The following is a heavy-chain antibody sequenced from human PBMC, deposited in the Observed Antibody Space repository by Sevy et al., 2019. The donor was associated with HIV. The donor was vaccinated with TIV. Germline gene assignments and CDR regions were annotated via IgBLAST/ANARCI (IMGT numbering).Heavy chain of an antibody. CDR2: INAGNGNT. D-gene: IGHD2-2*01. V-gene: IGHV1-3*01. CDR3: AREPPHIVVPAAMEDGMDV. J-gene: IGHJ6*02. Sequence: ASVKVSCKASGYTYTSYAMHWVRLAPGQRLEWMGWINAGNGNTKYSQKFQGRVTITRDTSASTAYMELSSLRSEDTAVYYCAREPPHIVVPAAMEDGMDVWGQGTTVTVSS. CDR1: GYTYTSYA.